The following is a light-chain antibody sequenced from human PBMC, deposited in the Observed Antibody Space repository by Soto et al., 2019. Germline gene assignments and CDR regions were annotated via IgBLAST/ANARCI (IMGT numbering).Light chain of an antibody. CDR1: SSKIGNNY. Sequence: QSVLTQPPSVSAAPGQKVTISCSGSSSKIGNNYVSWYQQLPGTAPKLLIYDNNKRPSGIPDRFSGSKSGTSATLGITGLQTGDEADYYCGTWDSSLSARVFGGGTKVTVL. V-gene: IGLV1-51*01. J-gene: IGLJ2*01. CDR2: DNN. CDR3: GTWDSSLSARV.